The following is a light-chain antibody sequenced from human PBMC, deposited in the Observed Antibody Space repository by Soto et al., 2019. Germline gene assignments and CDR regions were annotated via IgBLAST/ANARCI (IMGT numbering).Light chain of an antibody. CDR3: AAWDDSLSVL. Sequence: QSVLTQPPSASGTPGQRVTISCSGSSSNIGSNYVYWYQQLPGTAPKLLIYRNNQRPSGVPDRFSGSKSGTSASLAISVLRSEDEADYYCAAWDDSLSVLFGTGTKLTVL. CDR2: RNN. CDR1: SSNIGSNY. V-gene: IGLV1-47*01. J-gene: IGLJ1*01.